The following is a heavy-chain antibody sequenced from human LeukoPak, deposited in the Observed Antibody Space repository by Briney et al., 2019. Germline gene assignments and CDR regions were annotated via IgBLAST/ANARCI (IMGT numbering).Heavy chain of an antibody. CDR2: ISWASGSI. J-gene: IGHJ3*02. D-gene: IGHD6-19*01. CDR3: AKASSRSFSSGYYGNAFDI. V-gene: IGHV3-9*03. CDR1: GFTFDDYA. Sequence: GGSLRLSCAASGFTFDDYAMHWVRQAPGKGLEWVSGISWASGSIGYADSVKGRFTISRDNAKNSLYLQMNSPRAEDMALYYCAKASSRSFSSGYYGNAFDIWGQGTMVTVSS.